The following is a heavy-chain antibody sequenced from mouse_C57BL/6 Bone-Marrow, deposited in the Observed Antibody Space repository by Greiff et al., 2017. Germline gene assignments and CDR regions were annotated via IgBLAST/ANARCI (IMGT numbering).Heavy chain of an antibody. D-gene: IGHD2-1*01. J-gene: IGHJ2*01. CDR1: GYTFTSHW. Sequence: QVQLQQSGPELVRPGASVKISCKAPGYTFTSHWMQWVRQRPGQGLEWIGELFPGSGSTYYNEKFKGKATLTVDTSSSTAYLQLSSLTSEDSAVYFCARGNYLVYYFDYWGQGTTLTVSS. CDR3: ARGNYLVYYFDY. V-gene: IGHV1-56*01. CDR2: LFPGSGST.